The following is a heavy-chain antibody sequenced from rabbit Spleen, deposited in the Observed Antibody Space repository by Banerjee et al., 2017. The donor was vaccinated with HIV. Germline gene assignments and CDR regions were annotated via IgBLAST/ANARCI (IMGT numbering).Heavy chain of an antibody. V-gene: IGHV1S47*01. CDR2: IDPIFGRT. J-gene: IGHJ4*01. Sequence: QEQLVESGGGLVQPGGSLKLSCKASGFDFSVYGLSWVRQAPGKGLEWIGYIDPIFGRTYYASWVNGRFTISSHNAQNTLYLQLNSLTAADTATYFCARANSFDDLNLWGPGTLVTVS. D-gene: IGHD6-1*01. CDR1: GFDFSVYG. CDR3: ARANSFDDLNL.